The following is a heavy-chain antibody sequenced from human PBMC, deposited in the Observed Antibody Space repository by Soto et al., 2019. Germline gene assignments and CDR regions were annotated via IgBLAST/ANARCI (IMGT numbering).Heavy chain of an antibody. J-gene: IGHJ4*02. CDR1: GFTFSSYG. Sequence: QVQLVESGGGVVQPGRSLRLSCAASGFTFSSYGMHWVRQAPGKGLEWVAVISYDGSNKYYADSMKGRFTISRDNSKNTLYLQMNSLRAEDTAVYYCAKGLDTWQQLNYWGQGTLVTVSS. CDR3: AKGLDTWQQLNY. D-gene: IGHD6-13*01. CDR2: ISYDGSNK. V-gene: IGHV3-30*18.